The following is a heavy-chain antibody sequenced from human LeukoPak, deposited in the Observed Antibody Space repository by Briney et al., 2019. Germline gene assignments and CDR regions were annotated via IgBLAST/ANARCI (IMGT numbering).Heavy chain of an antibody. CDR1: SGSIGRSSNY. CDR3: ARASFNVVFGNWFDP. V-gene: IGHV4-39*01. J-gene: IGHJ5*02. D-gene: IGHD2-8*01. CDR2: VYYSGST. Sequence: SETLSLTCTVPSGSIGRSSNYWGWVRQAPGKGLEWIGNVYYSGSTFYNPSLKSRVTISVDTSKNQFSLKLRSVTAADMAIYYCARASFNVVFGNWFDPWGQGTLVTVSS.